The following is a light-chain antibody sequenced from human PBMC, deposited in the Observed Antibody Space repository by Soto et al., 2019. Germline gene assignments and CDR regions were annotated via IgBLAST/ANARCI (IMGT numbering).Light chain of an antibody. Sequence: DIQMTQSPSSLSASVRDRVTITCRASQGISNYLPWYQQKPGKVPKLLIYVASTLQSGVPSRFSGSGSGTDFTLTISSLQPEDVATYYCQKSDSAPWTFGQGPKVEIK. V-gene: IGKV1-27*01. CDR1: QGISNY. CDR2: VAS. J-gene: IGKJ1*01. CDR3: QKSDSAPWT.